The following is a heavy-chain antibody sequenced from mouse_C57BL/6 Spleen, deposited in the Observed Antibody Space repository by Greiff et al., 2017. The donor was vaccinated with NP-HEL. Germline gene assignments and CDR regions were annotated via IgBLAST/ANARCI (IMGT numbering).Heavy chain of an antibody. CDR2: IYPRSGNT. Sequence: VQLQQSGAELARPGASVKLSCKASGYTFTSYGISWVKQRTGQGLEWIGEIYPRSGNTYYNEKFKGKATLTADKSSSTAYMELRSLTSEDSAVYFCARGMYGNYDYAMDYWGQGTSVTVSS. CDR3: ARGMYGNYDYAMDY. J-gene: IGHJ4*01. CDR1: GYTFTSYG. V-gene: IGHV1-81*01. D-gene: IGHD2-10*02.